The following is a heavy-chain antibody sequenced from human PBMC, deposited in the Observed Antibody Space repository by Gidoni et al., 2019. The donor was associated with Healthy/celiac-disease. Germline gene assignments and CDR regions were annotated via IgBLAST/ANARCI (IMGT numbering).Heavy chain of an antibody. CDR3: AREPTGSSWYKWAFTFDY. J-gene: IGHJ4*02. CDR2: INAGNGNT. Sequence: QVQLVQSGAEVKKPGASVTVSCKASGYTFTSYAMHWVRQAPGQRLEWMGWINAGNGNTKYSQKFQGRVTITRDTSASTAYMELSSLRSEDTAVYYCAREPTGSSWYKWAFTFDYWGQGTLVTVSS. D-gene: IGHD6-13*01. CDR1: GYTFTSYA. V-gene: IGHV1-3*01.